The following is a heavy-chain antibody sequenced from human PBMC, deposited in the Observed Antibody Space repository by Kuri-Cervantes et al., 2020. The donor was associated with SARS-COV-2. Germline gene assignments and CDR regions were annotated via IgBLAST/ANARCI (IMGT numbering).Heavy chain of an antibody. CDR3: ARQLGSLDY. V-gene: IGHV4-39*01. Sequence: SETLSLTCTVSGGSISSSSYYWGWIRQPPGKGLEWIGSIYYSGSTYYNPSLKSRVTISVDTSKNQFSLKLSSVTAADTAVYYCARQLGSLDYWGQGTLVTVSS. D-gene: IGHD3-10*01. CDR2: IYYSGST. J-gene: IGHJ4*02. CDR1: GGSISSSSYY.